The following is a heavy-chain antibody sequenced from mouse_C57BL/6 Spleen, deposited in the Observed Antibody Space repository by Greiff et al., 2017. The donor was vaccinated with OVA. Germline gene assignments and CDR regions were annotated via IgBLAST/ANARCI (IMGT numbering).Heavy chain of an antibody. V-gene: IGHV1-18*01. CDR1: GYTFTDYN. J-gene: IGHJ1*03. CDR2: INPNNGGT. D-gene: IGHD1-1*01. Sequence: VQLQQSGPELVKPGASVKIPCKASGYTFTDYNMDWVKQSHGKSLEWIGDINPNNGGTIYNQKFKGKATLTVDKSSSTAYMELRSLTSEDTAVYYCARGGNYYGSSYWYFDVWGTGTTVTVSS. CDR3: ARGGNYYGSSYWYFDV.